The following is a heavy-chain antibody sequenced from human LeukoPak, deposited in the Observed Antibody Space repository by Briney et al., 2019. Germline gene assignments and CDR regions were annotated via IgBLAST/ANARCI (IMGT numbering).Heavy chain of an antibody. CDR2: ISNSAGST. Sequence: PGGSLRLSCAASGFTFSSYAMSWVRQAPGKGLEWVSVISNSAGSTFYADSVKGRFTISGDNSKNTLYLQMNSLRAEDTAVYYCAKRASGSGTSLYYFDYWGQGTLVTVSS. CDR3: AKRASGSGTSLYYFDY. V-gene: IGHV3-23*01. D-gene: IGHD3-10*01. J-gene: IGHJ4*02. CDR1: GFTFSSYA.